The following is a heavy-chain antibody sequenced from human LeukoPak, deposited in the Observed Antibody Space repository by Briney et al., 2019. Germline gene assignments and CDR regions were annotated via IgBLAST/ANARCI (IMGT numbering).Heavy chain of an antibody. Sequence: SVKVSCKASGGTFSSYAISWVRQAPGQGLEWMGGIIPIFGTANYAQKFQGRVTITADESTSTAYMELSSLRSEDTAVYYCAKDGGYSSSWYEDNWFDPWGQGTLVTVSS. V-gene: IGHV1-69*13. CDR3: AKDGGYSSSWYEDNWFDP. CDR1: GGTFSSYA. J-gene: IGHJ5*02. D-gene: IGHD6-13*01. CDR2: IIPIFGTA.